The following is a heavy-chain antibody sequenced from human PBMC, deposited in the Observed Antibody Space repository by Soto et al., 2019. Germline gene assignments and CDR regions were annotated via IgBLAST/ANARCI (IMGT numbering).Heavy chain of an antibody. J-gene: IGHJ6*02. CDR3: AKDLQSYGDYDYYCYGMDV. CDR2: ISYDGTNK. CDR1: GFTFSTYG. D-gene: IGHD4-17*01. Sequence: QVQLVESGGGEVQPGRSLTISCAASGFTFSTYGMHWVRQTPGKGLEWVPVISYDGTNKFYSDSVKGRFTISRDNFKNTLTLQMNSLRAADTAVYSCAKDLQSYGDYDYYCYGMDVWGLGTRVTVSS. V-gene: IGHV3-30*18.